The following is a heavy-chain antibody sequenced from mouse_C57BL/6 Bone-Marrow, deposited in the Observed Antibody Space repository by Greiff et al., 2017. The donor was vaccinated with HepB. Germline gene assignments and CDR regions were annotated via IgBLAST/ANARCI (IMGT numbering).Heavy chain of an antibody. CDR2: ISDGGSYT. CDR1: GFTFSSYA. D-gene: IGHD2-3*01. Sequence: DVQVVESGGGLVKPGGSLKLSCAASGFTFSSYAMSWVRQTPEKRLEWVATISDGGSYTYYPDNVKGRFTISRDNAKNNLYLQMSHLKSEATAMYYCARDSRWLPYYFDYWGQGTTLTVSS. V-gene: IGHV5-4*01. CDR3: ARDSRWLPYYFDY. J-gene: IGHJ2*01.